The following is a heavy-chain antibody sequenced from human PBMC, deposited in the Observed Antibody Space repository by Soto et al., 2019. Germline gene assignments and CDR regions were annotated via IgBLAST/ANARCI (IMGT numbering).Heavy chain of an antibody. V-gene: IGHV3-23*01. Sequence: EVQLLESGGGLVQPGGSLRLSCAASGFTFSSYAMSWVRQAPGKGLEWVSAISGSGGSTYYADSVKGRFTIARDNSKNTLYLQMNSLRAADTAVYYCAKPYSDFLSCYEQAFDIWGQGTMVTVSS. CDR2: ISGSGGST. J-gene: IGHJ3*02. CDR3: AKPYSDFLSCYEQAFDI. D-gene: IGHD3-3*01. CDR1: GFTFSSYA.